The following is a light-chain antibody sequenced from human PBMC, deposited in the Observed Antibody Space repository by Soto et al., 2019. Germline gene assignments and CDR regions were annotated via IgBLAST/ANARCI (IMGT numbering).Light chain of an antibody. CDR2: AAS. Sequence: DIQMTQSPSSLSASVGDRVTITCRASQGISNYLAWYQQKPGKVPKLLIYAASTLHSGIPSRFSGSVSGTDFTLTISSLQPEDVATYDCQKYNSAPYTFGQGTKLEIK. CDR3: QKYNSAPYT. CDR1: QGISNY. J-gene: IGKJ2*01. V-gene: IGKV1-27*01.